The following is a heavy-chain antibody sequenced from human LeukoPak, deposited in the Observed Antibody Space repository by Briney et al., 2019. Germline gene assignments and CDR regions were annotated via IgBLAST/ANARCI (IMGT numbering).Heavy chain of an antibody. CDR1: GGSLSSYY. V-gene: IGHV4-59*01. Sequence: PSETLSLTCTVSGGSLSSYYWSWIRQPPGKGLEWVGYIYYSGSTNYNPSPKSGGTTSLDTSKNQFPLKLSSMTAADTAVYYCARGRPSQSGDYVFYFDYWGQGTLVTVSS. D-gene: IGHD4-17*01. J-gene: IGHJ4*02. CDR3: ARGRPSQSGDYVFYFDY. CDR2: IYYSGST.